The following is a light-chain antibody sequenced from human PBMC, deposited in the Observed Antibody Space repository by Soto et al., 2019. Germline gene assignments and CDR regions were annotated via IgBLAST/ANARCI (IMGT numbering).Light chain of an antibody. CDR3: QQYNSYSGT. V-gene: IGKV1-5*01. CDR1: QSISSW. Sequence: DIQMTQSPSTLSASVGDRVTITCRASQSISSWLAWYQQKPGQAPKLLIYDASSLDSGVPSRFSGSGSGTEFTLTISSLQPDDFATYYCQQYNSYSGTFGQGTKVDIK. J-gene: IGKJ1*01. CDR2: DAS.